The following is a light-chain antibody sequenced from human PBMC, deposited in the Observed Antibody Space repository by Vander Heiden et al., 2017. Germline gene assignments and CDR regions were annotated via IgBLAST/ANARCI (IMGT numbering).Light chain of an antibody. CDR2: EVS. Sequence: QSALTQPASVSGSPGQSITISCTATTSYIGIYNYVSWYQQHPGKAPKLMIYEVSNRPSGVSDRFSGSKSGNTASLTISGLQAEDEAVYYCNAKTGYNTLLFGGGTKLTVL. J-gene: IGLJ2*01. CDR1: TSYIGIYNY. V-gene: IGLV2-14*01. CDR3: NAKTGYNTLL.